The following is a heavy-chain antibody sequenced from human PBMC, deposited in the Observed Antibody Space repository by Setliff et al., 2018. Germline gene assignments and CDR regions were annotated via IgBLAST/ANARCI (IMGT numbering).Heavy chain of an antibody. CDR3: ARAVTIFGVITPIYFYYMDV. J-gene: IGHJ6*03. CDR1: GFIVSNNE. D-gene: IGHD3-3*01. Sequence: PGGSLRLSCEVSGFIVSNNEMSWVRQAPGKGLEWVSVTYSDGRTNYADSVKGRFTISRDNSKNTIDLQVNSLRAEDTALFYCARAVTIFGVITPIYFYYMDVWVKGTTVTVSS. V-gene: IGHV3-53*01. CDR2: TYSDGRT.